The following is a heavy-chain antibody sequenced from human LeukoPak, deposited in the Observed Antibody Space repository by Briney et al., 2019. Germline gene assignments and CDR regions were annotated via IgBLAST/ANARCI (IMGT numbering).Heavy chain of an antibody. D-gene: IGHD2-2*01. Sequence: PSETLSLTCAVYGGSFSGYYWSWIRQPPGKGLEWIGEINHSGSTNYNPSLKSRVTISVGTSKNQFSLKLSSVTAADTAVYYCARGSTRPNWFDPWGQGTLVTVSS. CDR1: GGSFSGYY. CDR2: INHSGST. J-gene: IGHJ5*02. V-gene: IGHV4-34*01. CDR3: ARGSTRPNWFDP.